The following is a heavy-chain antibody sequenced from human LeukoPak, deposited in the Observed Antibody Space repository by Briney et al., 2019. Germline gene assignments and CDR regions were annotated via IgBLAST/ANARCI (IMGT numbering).Heavy chain of an antibody. J-gene: IGHJ4*02. V-gene: IGHV1-18*01. CDR1: GYTFTSYG. CDR2: ISAYNGNT. CDR3: ARDLDIVVVPAAAKDY. D-gene: IGHD2-2*01. Sequence: ASVKVSCKASGYTFTSYGISWVRQAPGQGLEWMGWISAYNGNTNYAQKLQGRVTMTTDTSTSTAYMELRSLRSDDPAVYYCARDLDIVVVPAAAKDYWGQGTLVTVSS.